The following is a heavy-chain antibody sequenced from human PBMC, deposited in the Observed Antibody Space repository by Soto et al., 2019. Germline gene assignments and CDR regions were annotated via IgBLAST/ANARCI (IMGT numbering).Heavy chain of an antibody. CDR2: ISGSGGST. V-gene: IGHV3-23*01. J-gene: IGHJ4*02. Sequence: AGGSLRLSCAASGFTFSSYAMSWVRQAPGKGLEWVSAISGSGGSTYYADSVKGRFTISRDNSKNTLYLQMNSLRAEDTAVYYCAKALRGWYYFDYWGQGTLVTVSS. D-gene: IGHD6-19*01. CDR1: GFTFSSYA. CDR3: AKALRGWYYFDY.